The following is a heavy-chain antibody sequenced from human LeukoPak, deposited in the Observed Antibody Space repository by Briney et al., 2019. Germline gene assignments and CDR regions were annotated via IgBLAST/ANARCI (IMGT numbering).Heavy chain of an antibody. CDR3: ARDTDYGGNS. D-gene: IGHD4-23*01. J-gene: IGHJ5*02. CDR1: GFTVSSNY. Sequence: TGGSLRLSCAASGFTVSSNYMSWVRQAPGKGLEWVSVIYSGGSTYYADSVKGRFTISRHNSKNTLYLQMNSLRAEATAVYYCARDTDYGGNSWGQGTLVTVSS. CDR2: IYSGGST. V-gene: IGHV3-53*04.